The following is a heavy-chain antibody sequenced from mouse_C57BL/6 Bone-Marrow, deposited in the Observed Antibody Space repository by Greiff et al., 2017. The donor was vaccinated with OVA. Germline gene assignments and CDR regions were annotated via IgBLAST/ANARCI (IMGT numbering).Heavy chain of an antibody. J-gene: IGHJ2*01. Sequence: EVHLVESGGGLVQPGGSLKLSCAASGFTFSDYYMYWVRQTPEKRLEWVAYISNGGGSTYYPDTVKGRFTISRDNAKNTLYLQMSRLKSEDTAMYYCARQRDGYYDYWGQGTTLTVSS. CDR1: GFTFSDYY. CDR3: ARQRDGYYDY. CDR2: ISNGGGST. V-gene: IGHV5-12*01. D-gene: IGHD2-3*01.